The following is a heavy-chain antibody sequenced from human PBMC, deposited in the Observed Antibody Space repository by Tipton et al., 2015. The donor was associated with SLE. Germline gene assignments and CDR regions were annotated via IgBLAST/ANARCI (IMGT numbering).Heavy chain of an antibody. J-gene: IGHJ4*02. V-gene: IGHV4-59*01. CDR1: GGSISTYY. CDR3: ARESRYNGYDIVDY. CDR2: FYDIGST. D-gene: IGHD5-12*01. Sequence: TLSLTCTVSGGSISTYYWSWIRQPPGKGLEWIGYFYDIGSTHYNPSLKSRVPISVDTSKNQFSLKLRSVTAADTALYYCARESRYNGYDIVDYWGQGTLVTVSS.